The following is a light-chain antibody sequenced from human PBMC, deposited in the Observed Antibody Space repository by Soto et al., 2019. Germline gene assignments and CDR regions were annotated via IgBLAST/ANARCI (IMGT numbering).Light chain of an antibody. Sequence: QSVLTQPPSASGTPGQRVTISCSGSSSNIGSNYVYWYQQLPGTTPKLLIYNHNQRPSGVPDRFSGSKSGTSASLAISGLRSEDEADYYCAAWDDNLRGVLFGGGTKRTVL. V-gene: IGLV1-47*02. J-gene: IGLJ2*01. CDR1: SSNIGSNY. CDR3: AAWDDNLRGVL. CDR2: NHN.